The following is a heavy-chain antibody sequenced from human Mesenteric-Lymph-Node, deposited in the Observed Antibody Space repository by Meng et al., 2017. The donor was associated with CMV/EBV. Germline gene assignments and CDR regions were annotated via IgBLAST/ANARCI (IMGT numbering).Heavy chain of an antibody. CDR3: ARPYGMDV. CDR1: GGSFSGYY. CDR2: INHSGST. V-gene: IGHV4-34*01. J-gene: IGHJ6*02. Sequence: QTRSLTGAVYGGSFSGYYWSWIRQPPGKGLEWIGEINHSGSTNYNPSLKSRVTISVDTSKNQFSLKLSSVTAADTAVYYCARPYGMDVWGQGTTVTVSS.